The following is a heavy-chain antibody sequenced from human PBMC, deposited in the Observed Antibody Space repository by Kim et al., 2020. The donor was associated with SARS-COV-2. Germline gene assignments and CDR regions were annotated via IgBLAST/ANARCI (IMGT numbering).Heavy chain of an antibody. CDR3: ARHVRGYCTSTTCSAFAYYFDH. CDR1: GGSIVNNNYF. CDR2: IGFSGTT. J-gene: IGHJ4*02. Sequence: SETLSLTCNVSGGSIVNNNYFWGWIRQPPGKGLEWIGSIGFSGTTYYNPSLKSRAAVSVDTSKNQFSLRLDSVTAADTAMYFCARHVRGYCTSTTCSAFAYYFDHWGQGPLVTV. V-gene: IGHV4-39*01. D-gene: IGHD2-2*01.